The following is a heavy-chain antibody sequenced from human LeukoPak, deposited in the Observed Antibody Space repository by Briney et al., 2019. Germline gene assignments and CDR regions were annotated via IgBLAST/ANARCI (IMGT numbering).Heavy chain of an antibody. J-gene: IGHJ4*02. CDR1: GFTFSSYA. CDR3: AKGRITGTTYYFDY. D-gene: IGHD1-7*01. Sequence: GGSLRLSCAASGFTFSSYAMHWVRQAPGKGLEWVAVISYDGSNKFYADSVKGRFTISRDNSKNTLYLQMSSLRAEDTAVYYCAKGRITGTTYYFDYWGQGTLVTVSS. V-gene: IGHV3-30-3*01. CDR2: ISYDGSNK.